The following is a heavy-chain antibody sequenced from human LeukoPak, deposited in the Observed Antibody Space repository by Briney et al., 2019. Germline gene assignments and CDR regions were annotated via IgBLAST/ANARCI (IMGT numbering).Heavy chain of an antibody. J-gene: IGHJ4*02. CDR1: GGSISSYY. V-gene: IGHV4-59*08. CDR2: IYYSGST. CDR3: ARLKYSSGWYPFDN. D-gene: IGHD6-19*01. Sequence: SETLSLTCTVSGGSISSYYWSWIRQPPGKGLEWIGYIYYSGSTNYNPSLESRVTISVDTSKHQFSLKLSSVTAADTAVYYCARLKYSSGWYPFDNWGQGTLVTVSS.